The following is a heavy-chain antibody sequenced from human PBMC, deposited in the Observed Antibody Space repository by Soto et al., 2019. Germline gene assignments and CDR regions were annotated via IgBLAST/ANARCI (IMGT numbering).Heavy chain of an antibody. D-gene: IGHD6-19*01. CDR3: ATDSFDYSSGWPLFDY. Sequence: GGSLRLSCAASGLIFSSYSMNWVRQAPGKGLEWVSYITSSSSTIYYADPVKGRFTISRDNAKNSLYLQMNSLRAEDTAVYYCATDSFDYSSGWPLFDYWGRGTLVTVSS. CDR2: ITSSSSTI. J-gene: IGHJ4*02. CDR1: GLIFSSYS. V-gene: IGHV3-48*01.